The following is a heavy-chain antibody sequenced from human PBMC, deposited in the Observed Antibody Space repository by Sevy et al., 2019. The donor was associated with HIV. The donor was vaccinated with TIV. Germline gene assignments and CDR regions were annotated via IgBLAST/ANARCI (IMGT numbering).Heavy chain of an antibody. Sequence: GGSLRLSCAASGFTFSRYWMTWVRQAPGKGLQWVSALGDSGAATYYADSVKGRFTISRDNSKNTLFLQLNSLRAEDTAVYYCARVVGALPGYYYGMDVWGQGTTVTVSS. CDR1: GFTFSRYW. J-gene: IGHJ6*02. V-gene: IGHV3-23*01. CDR2: LGDSGAAT. CDR3: ARVVGALPGYYYGMDV. D-gene: IGHD1-26*01.